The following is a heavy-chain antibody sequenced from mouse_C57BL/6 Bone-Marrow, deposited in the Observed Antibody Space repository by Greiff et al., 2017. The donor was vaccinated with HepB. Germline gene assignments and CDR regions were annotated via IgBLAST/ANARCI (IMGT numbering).Heavy chain of an antibody. CDR2: IDPSDSYT. V-gene: IGHV1-69*01. Sequence: VQLQQPGAELVMPGASVKLSCKASGYTFTSYWMHWVKQRPGQGLEWIGEIDPSDSYTNYNQKFKGKSTLTVDKSSSTAYMQLSSLTSEDSVVYYCVYGFYAMDYWGQGTSVTVSS. CDR1: GYTFTSYW. J-gene: IGHJ4*01. D-gene: IGHD1-2*01. CDR3: VYGFYAMDY.